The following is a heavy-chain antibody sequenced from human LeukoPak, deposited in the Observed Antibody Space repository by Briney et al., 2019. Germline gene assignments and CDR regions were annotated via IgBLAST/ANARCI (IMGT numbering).Heavy chain of an antibody. V-gene: IGHV4-59*01. J-gene: IGHJ4*02. Sequence: SETLSLTCTVSGGSISSYYWSWIRQPPGKGLEWIGYIYYSGSTNYNPSLKRRVTISVDTSKNQFSLKLSSVTAADTAVYYCARERAYYDFWSGYYTGIDYWGQGTLVTVSS. D-gene: IGHD3-3*01. CDR2: IYYSGST. CDR3: ARERAYYDFWSGYYTGIDY. CDR1: GGSISSYY.